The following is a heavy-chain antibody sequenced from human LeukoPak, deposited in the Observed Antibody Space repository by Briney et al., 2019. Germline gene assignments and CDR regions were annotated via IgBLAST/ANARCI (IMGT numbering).Heavy chain of an antibody. J-gene: IGHJ2*01. Sequence: GESLKISCKGSGYSFTGYWIGWVRQMPGKGLEWMGIIYPGDSDTRYNPSFLGQVTISADKSINTAYLQWSSLKASDTAMYYCARPVDTVMVSAWYFDLWGRGTLVTVSS. CDR1: GYSFTGYW. CDR3: ARPVDTVMVSAWYFDL. V-gene: IGHV5-51*01. D-gene: IGHD5-18*01. CDR2: IYPGDSDT.